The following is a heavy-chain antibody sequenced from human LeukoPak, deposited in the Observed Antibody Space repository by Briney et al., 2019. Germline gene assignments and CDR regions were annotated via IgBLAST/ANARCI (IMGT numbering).Heavy chain of an antibody. V-gene: IGHV3-11*04. CDR2: ISSSGSTI. CDR3: ATTYYDFWSGYRKNYYYMDV. J-gene: IGHJ6*03. CDR1: GFTFSDYY. Sequence: GGSLRLSCEASGFTFSDYYMSWIRQAPGKGLEWVSYISSSGSTIYYADSVKGRFTISRDNAKNSLYLQMNSLRAEDTAVYYCATTYYDFWSGYRKNYYYMDVWGKGTTVTVSS. D-gene: IGHD3-3*01.